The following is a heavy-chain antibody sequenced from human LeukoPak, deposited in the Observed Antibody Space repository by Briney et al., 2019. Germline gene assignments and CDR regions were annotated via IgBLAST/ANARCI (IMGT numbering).Heavy chain of an antibody. Sequence: GGSLRLSCAASGFTFSSYAMSWVRQAPGKGLEWVSAISGSGGSTYYADSVKGRFTISRDNSKNTLYLQMNSLRAEDTAVYYCAKDRPTVVTRRHYFDYWGQGILVTVSS. CDR1: GFTFSSYA. J-gene: IGHJ4*02. CDR3: AKDRPTVVTRRHYFDY. D-gene: IGHD4-23*01. V-gene: IGHV3-23*01. CDR2: ISGSGGST.